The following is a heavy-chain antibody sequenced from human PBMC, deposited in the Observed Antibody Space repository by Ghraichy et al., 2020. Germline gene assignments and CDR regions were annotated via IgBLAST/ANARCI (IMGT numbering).Heavy chain of an antibody. CDR3: ARAPGDYGDSNYYYYYGMDL. D-gene: IGHD4-17*01. CDR1: GFTVSSNY. J-gene: IGHJ6*02. Sequence: GGSLRLSCAASGFTVSSNYMSWVRQAPGKGLEWVAVIYSGGSTYYADSVKGRFTISRHNSKNTLYLQMNSLRAEDTAVYYCARAPGDYGDSNYYYYYGMDLWGPGTTVTVSS. CDR2: IYSGGST. V-gene: IGHV3-53*04.